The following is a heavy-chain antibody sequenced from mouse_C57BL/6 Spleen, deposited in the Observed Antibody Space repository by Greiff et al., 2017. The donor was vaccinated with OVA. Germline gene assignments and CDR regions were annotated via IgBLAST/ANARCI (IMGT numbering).Heavy chain of an antibody. CDR2: ISSGGDYI. CDR3: TRGLGRGYAMDY. J-gene: IGHJ4*01. V-gene: IGHV5-9-1*02. CDR1: GFTFSSYA. D-gene: IGHD4-1*01. Sequence: EVNLVESGEGLVKPGGSLKLSCAASGFTFSSYAMSWVRQTPEKRLEWVAYISSGGDYIYYADTVKGRFTISRDNARNTLYLQMSSLKSEDTAMYYCTRGLGRGYAMDYWGQGTSVTVSS.